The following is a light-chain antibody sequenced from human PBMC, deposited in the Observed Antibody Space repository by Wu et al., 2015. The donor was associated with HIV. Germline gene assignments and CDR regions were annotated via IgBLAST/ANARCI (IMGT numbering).Light chain of an antibody. CDR2: KAT. CDR1: QTIVNW. J-gene: IGKJ3*01. Sequence: IQMTQSPSTLSASVGDRVTISCRASQTIVNWLAWYQQKPGKAPKLLIYKATTLESGVPSRFSGSGSGTEFTLTISSLQPDDFATYYCQQYNNFFTFGPGTKVDIK. CDR3: QQYNNFFT. V-gene: IGKV1-5*03.